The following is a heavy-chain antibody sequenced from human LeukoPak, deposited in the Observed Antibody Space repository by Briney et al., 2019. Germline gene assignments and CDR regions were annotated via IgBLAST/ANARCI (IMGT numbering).Heavy chain of an antibody. D-gene: IGHD2-21*02. Sequence: GGSLRLSCAASGFTFSSYGMHWVRQAPGKGLEWVSAITGDGSSTYHADSVKGRFTISRDNSQNTLYLQMNSLRAEDTAVYYCAKARIVVVTALDYWGQGTLVTVSS. CDR3: AKARIVVVTALDY. J-gene: IGHJ4*02. V-gene: IGHV3-23*01. CDR1: GFTFSSYG. CDR2: ITGDGSST.